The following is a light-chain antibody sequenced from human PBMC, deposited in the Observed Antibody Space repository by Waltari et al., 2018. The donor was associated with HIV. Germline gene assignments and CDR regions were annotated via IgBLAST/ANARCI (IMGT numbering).Light chain of an antibody. CDR2: DVN. CDR1: ILDADAYNY. V-gene: IGLV2-14*03. J-gene: IGLJ1*01. CDR3: SSYTSSHTQV. Sequence: QSALTQPASVSGCPRQSLTIHCTGTILDADAYNYVSWYQQHPGKAPKFIIYDVNKRPSGVSNRFSGSKSGNTASLTISGLQAEDEADYYCSSYTSSHTQVFGSGTKVTVL.